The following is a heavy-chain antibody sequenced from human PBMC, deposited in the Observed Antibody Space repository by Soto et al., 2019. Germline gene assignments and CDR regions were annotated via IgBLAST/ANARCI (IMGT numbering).Heavy chain of an antibody. Sequence: GGSLRLSCAASGFTVSSNYMSWVRQAPGKGLEWVSVIYSGGSTYYADSVKGRFTISRHNSKNTLYLQMNSLRAEDTAVYYCARQHLGYCSSTSCPGYIWGQGTMVTVSS. CDR2: IYSGGST. CDR3: ARQHLGYCSSTSCPGYI. CDR1: GFTVSSNY. J-gene: IGHJ3*02. V-gene: IGHV3-53*04. D-gene: IGHD2-2*01.